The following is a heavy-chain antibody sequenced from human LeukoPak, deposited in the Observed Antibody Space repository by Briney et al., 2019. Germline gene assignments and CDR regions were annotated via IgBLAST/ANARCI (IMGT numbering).Heavy chain of an antibody. Sequence: PGGSLRLSCAASGVTFSSYAMSWVRQAPGKGLEWVSTITGSGGSSDYADSVKGRFTISRDNSKNTLYLQMNSLRAEDTAVYYCARRSGIAVAGAFDYWGQGTLVTVSS. D-gene: IGHD6-19*01. J-gene: IGHJ4*02. CDR1: GVTFSSYA. CDR2: ITGSGGSS. CDR3: ARRSGIAVAGAFDY. V-gene: IGHV3-23*01.